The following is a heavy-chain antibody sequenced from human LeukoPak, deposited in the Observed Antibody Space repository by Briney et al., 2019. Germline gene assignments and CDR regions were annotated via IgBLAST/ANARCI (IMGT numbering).Heavy chain of an antibody. CDR3: ARDRNLDAFDI. Sequence: GGSLRLSCAASGFTFSGSAMHWVRQASGKGLEWVGRIRSKANSYATAYAASVKGRFTISRDDSKNTAYLQMNSLKTEDTAVYYCARDRNLDAFDIWGQGTMVTVSS. CDR2: IRSKANSYAT. V-gene: IGHV3-73*01. CDR1: GFTFSGSA. J-gene: IGHJ3*02.